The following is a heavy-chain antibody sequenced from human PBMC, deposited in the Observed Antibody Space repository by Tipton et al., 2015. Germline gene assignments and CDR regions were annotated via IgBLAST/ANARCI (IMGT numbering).Heavy chain of an antibody. J-gene: IGHJ3*02. D-gene: IGHD3-22*01. CDR3: ARHVSFYYDTHGSDALDI. CDR1: GYSFTSYW. CDR2: IYPGDSDT. V-gene: IGHV5-51*01. Sequence: QLVQSGAEVKKSGESLKISCKGSGYSFTSYWIGWVRQMPGKGLEWMGIIYPGDSDTRYSPSFQGQVTFSADKSISTAYLQWSSLKASDTAMYYCARHVSFYYDTHGSDALDIWAQGTMVTVSS.